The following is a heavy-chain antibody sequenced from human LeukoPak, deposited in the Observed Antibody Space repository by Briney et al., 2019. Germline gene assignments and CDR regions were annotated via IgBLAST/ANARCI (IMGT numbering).Heavy chain of an antibody. Sequence: SGGSLRLSCAASGFTFDDYAMHWVRQAPGKGLEWVSGISWSSGSIGYADSVKGRFTISRDNSKNTLYLQMNSLRAEDTAVYYCAKDLSDPVMVIDSWGQGTLVTVSS. CDR3: AKDLSDPVMVIDS. CDR2: ISWSSGSI. D-gene: IGHD5-18*01. V-gene: IGHV3-9*01. CDR1: GFTFDDYA. J-gene: IGHJ4*02.